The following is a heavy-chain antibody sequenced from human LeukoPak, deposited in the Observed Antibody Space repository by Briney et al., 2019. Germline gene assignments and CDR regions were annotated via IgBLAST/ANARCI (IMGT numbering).Heavy chain of an antibody. CDR1: GGPISSSNYY. D-gene: IGHD4-17*01. V-gene: IGHV4-39*07. Sequence: SETLSLTCTVSGGPISSSNYYWGWIRQPPGKGLEWIGSIYYSGSTYYNPSLKSRVTISVDTSKNQFSLKLSSVTAADTAVYYCARDLISTVTINWFDPWGQGTLVTVSS. CDR3: ARDLISTVTINWFDP. CDR2: IYYSGST. J-gene: IGHJ5*02.